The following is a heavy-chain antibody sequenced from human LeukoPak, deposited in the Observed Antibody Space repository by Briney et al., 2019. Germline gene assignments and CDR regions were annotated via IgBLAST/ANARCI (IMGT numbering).Heavy chain of an antibody. CDR2: ISSSSSYI. J-gene: IGHJ4*02. CDR3: ARDLDDYGDYWPLGY. Sequence: GGSPRLSCAASGFTFSSYSMNWVRQAPGKGLEWVSSISSSSSYIYYADSVKGRFTISRDNAKNSLYLQMNSLRAEDTAVYYCARDLDDYGDYWPLGYWGQGTLVTVSS. V-gene: IGHV3-21*01. D-gene: IGHD4-17*01. CDR1: GFTFSSYS.